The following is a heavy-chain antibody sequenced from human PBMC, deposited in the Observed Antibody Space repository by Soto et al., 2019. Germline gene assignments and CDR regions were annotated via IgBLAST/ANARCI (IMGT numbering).Heavy chain of an antibody. CDR2: VFYTGFT. Sequence: KPSETLSLTCAVSGASISGSYYYWAWLRQSPGKGPGWIGSVFYTGFTSYNPSLESRVSVSVDTSKSQFSLKLSAVTAADTAVYYCATSQKGYNWNYFDHWGQGALVTVSS. J-gene: IGHJ4*02. CDR1: GASISGSYYY. V-gene: IGHV4-39*01. D-gene: IGHD1-20*01. CDR3: ATSQKGYNWNYFDH.